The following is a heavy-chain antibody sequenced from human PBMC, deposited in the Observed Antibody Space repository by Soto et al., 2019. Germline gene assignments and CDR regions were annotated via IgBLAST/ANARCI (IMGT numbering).Heavy chain of an antibody. CDR3: ARVPDV. CDR1: GGSISTSSFY. CDR2: IYYSGTT. Sequence: PSETLSLTCTVSGGSISTSSFYWAWIRQPPGKGLEWIGSIYYSGTTYYTSSLKSRVTISVDTPKNQFSLKLSSVTAADTAVYYCARVPDVWGPGTTVTVSS. V-gene: IGHV4-39*07. J-gene: IGHJ6*02.